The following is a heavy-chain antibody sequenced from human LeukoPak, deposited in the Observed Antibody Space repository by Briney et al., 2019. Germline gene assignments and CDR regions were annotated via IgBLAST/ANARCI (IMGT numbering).Heavy chain of an antibody. CDR2: IYYSGTT. Sequence: SETLSLTCTVSGGSISYYYWSWIRKSPGKGLEGIEYIYYSGTTNYNPSLKSRVTISVDTSKNQFSLQLRSVTAADTAVYYCAREDPQTTVPEGMDVWGQGTTVTVSS. D-gene: IGHD4-17*01. CDR1: GGSISYYY. J-gene: IGHJ6*02. V-gene: IGHV4-59*01. CDR3: AREDPQTTVPEGMDV.